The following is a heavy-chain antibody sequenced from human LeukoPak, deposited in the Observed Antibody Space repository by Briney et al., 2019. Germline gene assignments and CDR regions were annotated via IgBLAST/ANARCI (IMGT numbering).Heavy chain of an antibody. Sequence: SETLSLTCTVSLGSISSYYWSWIRQPAGKGLECIGRIYTSGSTNHNPSLKSRGTMSVDTSKNQFSLKLSSVTAADTAVYYCARGGVDYGDYMGFDPWGQGTLVTVSS. CDR1: LGSISSYY. J-gene: IGHJ5*02. CDR3: ARGGVDYGDYMGFDP. V-gene: IGHV4-4*07. D-gene: IGHD4-17*01. CDR2: IYTSGST.